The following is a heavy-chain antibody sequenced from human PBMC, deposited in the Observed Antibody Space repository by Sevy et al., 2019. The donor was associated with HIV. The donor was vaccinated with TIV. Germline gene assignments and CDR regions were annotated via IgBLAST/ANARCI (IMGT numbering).Heavy chain of an antibody. D-gene: IGHD3-10*01. CDR3: ARGGGYYISGSL. V-gene: IGHV4-59*01. CDR1: GGSISNSY. J-gene: IGHJ4*02. CDR2: IYYSGST. Sequence: SETLSLTCTVSGGSISNSYWSWIRQPPGKGLEWIGYIYYSGSTNYNPSLKSRVTMSIDTSKNQFSLNLGSVTAADTAVYYCARGGGYYISGSLWGQGTLVTVSS.